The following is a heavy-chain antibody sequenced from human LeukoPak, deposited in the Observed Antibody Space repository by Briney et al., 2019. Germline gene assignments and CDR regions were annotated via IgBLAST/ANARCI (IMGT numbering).Heavy chain of an antibody. D-gene: IGHD3-22*01. J-gene: IGHJ1*01. CDR3: ARVAYYDSSGYYYGLFYFQH. Sequence: ASVKVSCKASGYTFTSYGISWVRQAPGQGLEWMGWISAYNGNTNYAQKLQGRVTMTTDTSTSTAYMELSSLRSEDTAVYYCARVAYYDSSGYYYGLFYFQHWGQGTLVTVSS. CDR2: ISAYNGNT. CDR1: GYTFTSYG. V-gene: IGHV1-18*01.